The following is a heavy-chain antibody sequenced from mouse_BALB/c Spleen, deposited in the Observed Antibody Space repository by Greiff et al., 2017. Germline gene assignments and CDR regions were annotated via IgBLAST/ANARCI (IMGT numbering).Heavy chain of an antibody. J-gene: IGHJ3*01. CDR1: GFTFSSYA. V-gene: IGHV5-9-4*01. Sequence: EVQLVESGGGLVKPGGSLKLSCAASGFTFSSYAMSWVRQSPEKRLEWVAEISSGGSYTYYPDTVTGRFTISRDNAKNTLYLEMSSLRSEDTAMYYCARGGYGYDDAWFAYWGQGTLVTVSA. CDR2: ISSGGSYT. CDR3: ARGGYGYDDAWFAY. D-gene: IGHD2-2*01.